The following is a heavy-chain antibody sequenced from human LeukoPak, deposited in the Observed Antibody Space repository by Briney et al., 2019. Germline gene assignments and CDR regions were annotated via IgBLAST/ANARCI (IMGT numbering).Heavy chain of an antibody. D-gene: IGHD1-7*01. J-gene: IGHJ4*02. CDR3: SNGIYRNSY. CDR1: GFTFTSYW. CDR2: IKEDGSEA. V-gene: IGHV3-7*01. Sequence: PGGSLRLSCAASGFTFTSYWMAWVRQAPGKGLEWVSNIKEDGSEAYYADSVRGRFTTSRDNVKNSLFLQMNSLRAEDTAVYYRSNGIYRNSYWGQGTLVTVSS.